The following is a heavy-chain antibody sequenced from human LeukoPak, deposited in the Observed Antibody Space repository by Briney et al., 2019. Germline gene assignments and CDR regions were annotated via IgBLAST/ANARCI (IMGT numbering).Heavy chain of an antibody. D-gene: IGHD3-22*01. CDR3: AKDLDSSPLYYFDY. CDR2: ISSSGSTI. CDR1: GFTFSDYY. V-gene: IGHV3-11*01. J-gene: IGHJ4*02. Sequence: GGSLRLSCAASGFTFSDYYMSWIRQAPGKGLEWVSYISSSGSTIYYADSVKGRFTISRDNAKNTLYLQMNSLRAEDTAVYYCAKDLDSSPLYYFDYWGQGTLVTVSS.